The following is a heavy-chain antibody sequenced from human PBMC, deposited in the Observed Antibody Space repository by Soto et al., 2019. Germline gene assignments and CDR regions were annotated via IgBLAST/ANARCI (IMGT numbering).Heavy chain of an antibody. D-gene: IGHD6-6*01. J-gene: IGHJ4*02. Sequence: GGSLRLSCAASGFTFSSNGMHWVRQAPGKGLEWVAVISYDGSNKYYADSVKGRFTISRDNSKNTMYLQMNILRAEDTAVYYCAKELDSIAARPPLDYWGQGTLVTVSS. V-gene: IGHV3-30*18. CDR2: ISYDGSNK. CDR1: GFTFSSNG. CDR3: AKELDSIAARPPLDY.